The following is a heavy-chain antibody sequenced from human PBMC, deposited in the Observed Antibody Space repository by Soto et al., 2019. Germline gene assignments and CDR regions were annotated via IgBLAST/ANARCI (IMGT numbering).Heavy chain of an antibody. CDR2: IYYSGST. CDR3: ARDLHDYKGKYYFDY. J-gene: IGHJ4*02. Sequence: PSETLSLTCTVSGGSISSGDYYWSWIRQPPGKGLEWIGYIYYSGSTYYNPSLKSRVTISVDTSKNQFSLKLSSVTAADTAVYYCARDLHDYKGKYYFDYCGQGTLVTVSS. CDR1: GGSISSGDYY. D-gene: IGHD3-10*01. V-gene: IGHV4-30-4*01.